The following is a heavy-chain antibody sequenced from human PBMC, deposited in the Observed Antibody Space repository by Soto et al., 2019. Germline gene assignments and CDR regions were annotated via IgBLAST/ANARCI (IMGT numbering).Heavy chain of an antibody. J-gene: IGHJ3*02. CDR3: ARVLLEGAFDI. V-gene: IGHV3-30-3*01. Sequence: QVQLVESGGGVVQPGRSLRLSCAASGFTFSSYAMHWVRQAPGKGLEWVAVISYDGSNKYYADSVKGRFTTSRDNSKNTLYLQMNSLRAEDTAVYYCARVLLEGAFDIWGQGPMVTVSS. CDR1: GFTFSSYA. CDR2: ISYDGSNK. D-gene: IGHD3-10*01.